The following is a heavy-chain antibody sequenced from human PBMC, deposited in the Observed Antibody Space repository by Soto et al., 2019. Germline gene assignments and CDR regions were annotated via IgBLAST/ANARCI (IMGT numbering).Heavy chain of an antibody. V-gene: IGHV1-69*02. Sequence: QVHLVQSGAELKKPGSSVRVSCKASGDTFNFYTINWVRQAPGLGLEWMGRTNPILSMSNSALKFQGRLSISADKSTSTAYMDLRSLRSDDTAVYYCAKSYGSGSQAVDYWGQGALVTVSS. J-gene: IGHJ4*02. CDR2: TNPILSMS. CDR1: GDTFNFYT. CDR3: AKSYGSGSQAVDY. D-gene: IGHD3-10*01.